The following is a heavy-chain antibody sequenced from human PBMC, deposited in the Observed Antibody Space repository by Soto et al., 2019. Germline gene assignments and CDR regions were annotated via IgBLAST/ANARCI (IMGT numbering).Heavy chain of an antibody. CDR1: GFTFSTYW. D-gene: IGHD3-16*01. CDR3: ARDLGGYASH. Sequence: VQLVESGGGLVKPGGYLRLSCAASGFTFSTYWMHWVRQAPGKGPVWVSRMNTDGSTTNYADSVKGRFTISRDNAKTTLYLQTNSLGAEDTAVYYCARDLGGYASHWGQGTRVTVSS. V-gene: IGHV3-74*01. J-gene: IGHJ4*02. CDR2: MNTDGSTT.